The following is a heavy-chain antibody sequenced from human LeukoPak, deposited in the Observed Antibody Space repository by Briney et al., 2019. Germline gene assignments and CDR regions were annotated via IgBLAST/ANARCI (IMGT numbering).Heavy chain of an antibody. J-gene: IGHJ4*01. V-gene: IGHV4-39*07. CDR3: ARSMVTTDRNFDH. CDR1: GVSITSSPYH. D-gene: IGHD2-21*02. Sequence: PSETLSLTCTVSGVSITSSPYHWAWLRQPPGRGPEWIGTVSHTGATQYSPSLTSRVTISLDTSKNQFSLSLNSVTAADTAVFYCARSMVTTDRNFDHWGQGTLVTVSS. CDR2: VSHTGAT.